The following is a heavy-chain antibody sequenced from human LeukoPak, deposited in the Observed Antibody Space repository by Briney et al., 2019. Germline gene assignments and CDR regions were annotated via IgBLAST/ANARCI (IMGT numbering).Heavy chain of an antibody. CDR2: ISDNGLRA. Sequence: PGGCVRLSCAGSGFTFSNYGLNWVRQAPGKGLEWVAFISDNGLRAYYLESVKGLFTISRDDSKNTLYLQMNSLRVEDTAVYYCAGDRIGKYSIDYWGQGPLVTVSS. CDR3: AGDRIGKYSIDY. V-gene: IGHV3-30*03. J-gene: IGHJ4*02. D-gene: IGHD2-15*01. CDR1: GFTFSNYG.